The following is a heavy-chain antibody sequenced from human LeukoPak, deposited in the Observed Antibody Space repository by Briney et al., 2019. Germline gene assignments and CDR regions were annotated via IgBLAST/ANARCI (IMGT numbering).Heavy chain of an antibody. CDR1: GFTFSNDW. CDR3: ARGRGWSYHY. Sequence: GWSLTLSSAPSGFTFSNDWMHGVRQAPGKGLVWVSRINTDGSTTTYADSVKGRFTISRDNAKNTLYLQMNSLRVEDTAVYYCARGRGWSYHYWVQGTLVTVSS. J-gene: IGHJ4*02. CDR2: INTDGSTT. D-gene: IGHD1-26*01. V-gene: IGHV3-74*01.